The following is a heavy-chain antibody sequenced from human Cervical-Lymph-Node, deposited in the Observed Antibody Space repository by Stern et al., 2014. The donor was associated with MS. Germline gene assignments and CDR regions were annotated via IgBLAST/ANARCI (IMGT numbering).Heavy chain of an antibody. V-gene: IGHV1-69*01. CDR2: IIPIFGTA. J-gene: IGHJ4*02. D-gene: IGHD5-12*01. CDR3: ARLGSGYDSSYLDF. Sequence: QVQLVQSGSEAKKPGSSVKVSCKASGRTFSTDKISWVRQAPGQGLEWMGGIIPIFGTADYAQKFQGRVTITADESTSEVHMELSSLRSEDSCVYYCARLGSGYDSSYLDFWGQGTLVTVSS. CDR1: GRTFSTDK.